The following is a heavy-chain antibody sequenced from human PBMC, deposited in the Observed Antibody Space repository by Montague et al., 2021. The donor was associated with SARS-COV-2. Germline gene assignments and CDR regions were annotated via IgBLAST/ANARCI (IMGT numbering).Heavy chain of an antibody. Sequence: SETLSLTCTVSGGSISSSSYYWGWIRQPPGKGLEWIGSIYYSGSTYYNPSLKSRVTISVDTSKNQFSLKLSSVTAADAAVYYCARTEIQVWSRRWFDPWGQGTPVTVSS. V-gene: IGHV4-39*01. CDR2: IYYSGST. CDR1: GGSISSSSYY. CDR3: ARTEIQVWSRRWFDP. J-gene: IGHJ5*02. D-gene: IGHD5-18*01.